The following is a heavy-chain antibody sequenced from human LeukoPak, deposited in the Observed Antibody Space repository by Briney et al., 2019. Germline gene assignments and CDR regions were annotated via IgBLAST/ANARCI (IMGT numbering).Heavy chain of an antibody. V-gene: IGHV4-30-4*01. CDR2: IYYSGST. J-gene: IGHJ3*02. Sequence: PSETLSLTCTVSGGSISSGDYYWSWIRQPAGKGLEWIGYIYYSGSTYYNPSLKSRVTISVDTSKNQFSLKLSSVTAADTAVYYCASTATFGGAPMAFDIWGQGTMVTVPS. D-gene: IGHD3-16*01. CDR3: ASTATFGGAPMAFDI. CDR1: GGSISSGDYY.